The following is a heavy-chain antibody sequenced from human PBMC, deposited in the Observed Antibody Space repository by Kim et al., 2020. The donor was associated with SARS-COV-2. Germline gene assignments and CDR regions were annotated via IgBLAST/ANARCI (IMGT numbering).Heavy chain of an antibody. Sequence: PSFQGHVTISADKSTSTAYLQWSSLKASDTAMYYCARGTDGYSYGYVLDYWGQGTLVTVSS. CDR3: ARGTDGYSYGYVLDY. D-gene: IGHD5-18*01. V-gene: IGHV5-10-1*01. J-gene: IGHJ4*02.